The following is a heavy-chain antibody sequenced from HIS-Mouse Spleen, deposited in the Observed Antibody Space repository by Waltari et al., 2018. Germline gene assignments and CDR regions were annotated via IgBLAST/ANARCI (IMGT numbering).Heavy chain of an antibody. J-gene: IGHJ2*01. V-gene: IGHV2-5*01. Sequence: QITLKESGPTLVKPTQTLTLTCTFSGFSLSTSGVGVGWIRQPPGQALEWLALIYWNDDKRYSPSLKSRLTITKDTSKNQVVLTMTNMDPVDTATYYCAHMYYYDSSGYYYWYFDLWGRGTLVTVSS. CDR3: AHMYYYDSSGYYYWYFDL. CDR1: GFSLSTSGVG. CDR2: IYWNDDK. D-gene: IGHD3-22*01.